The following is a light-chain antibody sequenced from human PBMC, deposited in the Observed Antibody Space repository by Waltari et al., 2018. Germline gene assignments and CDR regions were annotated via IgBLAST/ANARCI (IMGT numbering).Light chain of an antibody. CDR1: SSDVGGYNY. Sequence: QSALTQPPSASGSPGQSVTISCTGSSSDVGGYNYVSWYQQHPGKAPKLMISEVSERPSGVPDRFSGSKSGNTASLTVSGLQAEDEADYYCSSYASTNNLVFGGGTKLTVL. CDR2: EVS. CDR3: SSYASTNNLV. V-gene: IGLV2-8*01. J-gene: IGLJ2*01.